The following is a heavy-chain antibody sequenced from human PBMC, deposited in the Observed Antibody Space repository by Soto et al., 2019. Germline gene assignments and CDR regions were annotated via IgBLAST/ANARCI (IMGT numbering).Heavy chain of an antibody. Sequence: SVKVSCKASGGTFRNYAFSWVRQAPGQGLEWMGGIIPIFGKANYEQRFQGRLTITADESTSTAYMELNSLRSEDTAVYFCARDLYINWYYPLDSWGQGALVTV. D-gene: IGHD1-7*01. V-gene: IGHV1-69*13. J-gene: IGHJ4*02. CDR2: IIPIFGKA. CDR3: ARDLYINWYYPLDS. CDR1: GGTFRNYA.